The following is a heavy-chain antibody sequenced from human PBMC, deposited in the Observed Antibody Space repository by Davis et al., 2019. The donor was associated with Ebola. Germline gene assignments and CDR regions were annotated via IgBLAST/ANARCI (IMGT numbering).Heavy chain of an antibody. CDR1: GFTFRPSW. V-gene: IGHV3-74*01. CDR3: ASYVMG. CDR2: ITSDESWT. J-gene: IGHJ1*01. Sequence: GESLKISCAASGFTFRPSWLHWVRQVPGKGLEWVSRITSDESWTDYADSVRGRFTISRDNAKNTVYLQMNSLRAEDTAVYYCASYVMGWGRGTLVTVSS. D-gene: IGHD3-10*02.